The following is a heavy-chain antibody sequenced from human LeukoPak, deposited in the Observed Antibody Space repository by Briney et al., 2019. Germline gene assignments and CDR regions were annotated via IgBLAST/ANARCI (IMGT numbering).Heavy chain of an antibody. D-gene: IGHD6-13*01. J-gene: IGHJ4*02. CDR3: TTSGYSSSWRMFFDY. CDR1: GFTFSNAW. Sequence: GGSLRLSCAASGFTFSNAWMSWVRQAPGKGLEWVGRIKSKTDGGTTDYAAPVKGRFTISRDDSKNTLYLQMNSLKTEDTAVYYCTTSGYSSSWRMFFDYWGQGTLVTASS. V-gene: IGHV3-15*01. CDR2: IKSKTDGGTT.